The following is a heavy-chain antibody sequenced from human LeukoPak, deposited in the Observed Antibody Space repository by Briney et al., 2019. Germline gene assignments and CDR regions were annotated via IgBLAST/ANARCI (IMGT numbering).Heavy chain of an antibody. D-gene: IGHD3-9*01. V-gene: IGHV3-23*01. Sequence: PGGSLRLSCAASGFTFSSYGIHWVRQAPGKGLEWVSAISGSGGSTYYADSVKGRFTISRDNSKNTLYLQMNSLRAEDTAVYYCAKDLGSAWSYYDILTGPFDYWGQGTLVTVSS. CDR2: ISGSGGST. J-gene: IGHJ4*02. CDR3: AKDLGSAWSYYDILTGPFDY. CDR1: GFTFSSYG.